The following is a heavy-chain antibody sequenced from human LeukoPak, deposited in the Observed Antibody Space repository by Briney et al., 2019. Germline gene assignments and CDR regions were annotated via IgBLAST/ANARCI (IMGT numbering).Heavy chain of an antibody. CDR1: GFTFSDYY. CDR3: VRGVSISSSWYNDI. D-gene: IGHD6-13*01. J-gene: IGHJ3*02. CDR2: ISGSGSTI. Sequence: GGSLRLSCAASGFTFSDYYMSWIRQAPGKGLEWVSYISGSGSTIYYADSVKGRFTISRDNAKNSLYLQMNSLRAEDTAVYYCVRGVSISSSWYNDIWGQGTMVTVSS. V-gene: IGHV3-11*01.